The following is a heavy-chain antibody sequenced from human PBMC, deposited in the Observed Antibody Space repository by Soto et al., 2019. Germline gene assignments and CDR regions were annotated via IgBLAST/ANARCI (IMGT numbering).Heavy chain of an antibody. D-gene: IGHD3-10*01. CDR1: GFTFSSYA. CDR3: AKLDGGFGELFPAGWFDP. V-gene: IGHV3-23*01. Sequence: EVQLLESGGGLVQPGGSLRLSCAASGFTFSSYAMSWVRQAPGKGLEWVSAISGSGGSTYYADSVKGRFTISRDNSKNTLYLQMNSLRAEDTAVYYCAKLDGGFGELFPAGWFDPWGQGTLVTVSS. J-gene: IGHJ5*02. CDR2: ISGSGGST.